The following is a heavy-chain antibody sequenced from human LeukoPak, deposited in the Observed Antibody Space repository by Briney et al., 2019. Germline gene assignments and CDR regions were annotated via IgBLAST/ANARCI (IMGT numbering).Heavy chain of an antibody. Sequence: TGGSLRLSCAASGFTFSSYGMHWVRQAPGKGLEWVAFIRYDGSNKYYADSVKGRFTISRDNSKNTLYLQMNSLRAEDTAVYYCAKDSRVWELPLLDYWGQGTLVTVSS. J-gene: IGHJ4*02. CDR3: AKDSRVWELPLLDY. V-gene: IGHV3-30*02. D-gene: IGHD1-26*01. CDR2: IRYDGSNK. CDR1: GFTFSSYG.